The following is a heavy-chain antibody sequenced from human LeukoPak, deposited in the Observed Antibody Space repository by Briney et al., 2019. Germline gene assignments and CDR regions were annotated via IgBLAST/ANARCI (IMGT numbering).Heavy chain of an antibody. CDR2: IKSKTDGGTT. D-gene: IGHD1-26*01. CDR3: TADMPTSSRASDY. V-gene: IGHV3-15*01. Sequence: GGSLRLPCAASGFPFRDAWMSWVRQASGMGVEWVGRIKSKTDGGTTDYAAPVKGRFTISRDDSKTTLYLQINSLKTDDTAVYYCTADMPTSSRASDYWGQGTLVTVSS. J-gene: IGHJ4*02. CDR1: GFPFRDAW.